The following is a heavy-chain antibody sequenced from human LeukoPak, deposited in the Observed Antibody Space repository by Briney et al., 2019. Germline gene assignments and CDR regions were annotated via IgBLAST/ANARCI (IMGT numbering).Heavy chain of an antibody. Sequence: GESLKISCKGSGYSFTSYWIGWVRQMPGKGLEWMGIIYPGDSDTRYSPSFQGQVTISADKSISTAYLQWSSLKASDTAMYYCARRKCYYDSSGYGYYFDYWGQGTLVTVSS. V-gene: IGHV5-51*01. CDR3: ARRKCYYDSSGYGYYFDY. CDR1: GYSFTSYW. J-gene: IGHJ4*02. D-gene: IGHD3-22*01. CDR2: IYPGDSDT.